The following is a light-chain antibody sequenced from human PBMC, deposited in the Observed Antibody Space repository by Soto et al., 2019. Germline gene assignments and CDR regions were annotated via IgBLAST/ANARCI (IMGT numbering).Light chain of an antibody. V-gene: IGLV1-40*01. CDR1: SSKIGAGYD. Sequence: SVLPQPPSVSGAPGQRVTISCTGSSSKIGAGYDVHWYQQLPGTAPKLLIYGNSNRPSGVPDRFSGSKSGTSASLAITGLQAEDEADYYCQSYDSSLSSYVFGTGTKVTVL. J-gene: IGLJ1*01. CDR2: GNS. CDR3: QSYDSSLSSYV.